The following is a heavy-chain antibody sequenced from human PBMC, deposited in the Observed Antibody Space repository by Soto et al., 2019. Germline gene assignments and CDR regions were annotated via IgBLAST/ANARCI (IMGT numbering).Heavy chain of an antibody. CDR3: ASAVLLKQQLARHDVLAI. CDR2: INHSGST. D-gene: IGHD6-13*01. J-gene: IGHJ3*02. V-gene: IGHV4-34*01. CDR1: GGSFSGYY. Sequence: SETLSLTCAVYGGSFSGYYWTWIRQPPGTGLEWIGEINHSGSTNYNPSLKSRVTISVDTSKNQFSLKLTSVTAADTAVYHCASAVLLKQQLARHDVLAIWGQGTLVPVSS.